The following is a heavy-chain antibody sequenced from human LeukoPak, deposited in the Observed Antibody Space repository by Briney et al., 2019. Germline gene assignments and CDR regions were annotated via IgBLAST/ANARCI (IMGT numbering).Heavy chain of an antibody. CDR2: IFTGGFI. CDR1: GDSISRYY. Sequence: PETLSLTCCVSGDSISRYYWNWIRQPAGRGLEWIGRIFTGGFINYNPSLSSRVTVSLDTSKNQVSLKLTSVTAADTAVYYCARHSMLSSTYFGVSDIWGQGTTVTVSS. CDR3: ARHSMLSSTYFGVSDI. D-gene: IGHD6-13*01. J-gene: IGHJ3*02. V-gene: IGHV4-4*07.